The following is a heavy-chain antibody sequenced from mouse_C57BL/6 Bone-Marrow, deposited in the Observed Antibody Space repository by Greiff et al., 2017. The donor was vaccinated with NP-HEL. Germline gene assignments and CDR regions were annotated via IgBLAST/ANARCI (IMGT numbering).Heavy chain of an antibody. CDR1: GFNIKDYY. Sequence: EVKLQESGAELVKPGASVKLSCTASGFNIKDYYMHWVKQRTEQGLEWIGRIAPEDGETKYAPKFQGKATITADTSSNTAYLPLSSLTSDDTAVYYCARGDGYPWYFDVWGTGTTVTVSS. V-gene: IGHV14-2*01. CDR3: ARGDGYPWYFDV. J-gene: IGHJ1*03. D-gene: IGHD2-3*01. CDR2: IAPEDGET.